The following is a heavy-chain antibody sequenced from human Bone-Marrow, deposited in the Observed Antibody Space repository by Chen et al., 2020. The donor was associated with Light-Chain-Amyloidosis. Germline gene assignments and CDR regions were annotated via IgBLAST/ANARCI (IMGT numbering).Heavy chain of an antibody. D-gene: IGHD5-12*01. J-gene: IGHJ4*02. Sequence: EVQLEQSGPEVKKPGESLKISCKGSGYTFPNYWIGWVRQMPGKGLEWMGVIYPDDSDARYSPAFEGQVTTSADKSITTAYLRWRSLKASDTAMYYCARRRDGYNFDYGGQGTLVTVSS. CDR3: ARRRDGYNFDY. CDR1: GYTFPNYW. CDR2: IYPDDSDA. V-gene: IGHV5-51*01.